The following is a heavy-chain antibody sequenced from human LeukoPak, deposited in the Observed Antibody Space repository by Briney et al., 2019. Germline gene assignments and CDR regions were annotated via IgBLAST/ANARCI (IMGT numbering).Heavy chain of an antibody. CDR3: ARDWGRGYQRSFDY. Sequence: SETLSLTCSVSGGSISSYYWTWIRQPPGKGLEWIGYIHYSGTTNYNPSLKSRVTISVDTSKNQFSLKLSSVTAADTAVYYCARDWGRGYQRSFDYWGQGTLVTVSS. J-gene: IGHJ4*02. CDR2: IHYSGTT. CDR1: GGSISSYY. V-gene: IGHV4-59*01. D-gene: IGHD3-22*01.